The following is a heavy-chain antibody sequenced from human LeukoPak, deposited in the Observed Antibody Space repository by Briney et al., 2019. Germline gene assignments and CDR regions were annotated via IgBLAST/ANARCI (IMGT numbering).Heavy chain of an antibody. J-gene: IGHJ5*02. CDR2: ISGSGAST. D-gene: IGHD3-3*01. CDR1: GFTFSSYA. Sequence: PGGSLRLSCAASGFTFSSYAMSWVRQAPGKGLELVSAISGSGASTNYADSVKGRFTISRDNSKDALYLQMNSLRAEDTAIYYCAKQEAYDFWSGGYFDPWGQGTLVTVSS. CDR3: AKQEAYDFWSGGYFDP. V-gene: IGHV3-23*01.